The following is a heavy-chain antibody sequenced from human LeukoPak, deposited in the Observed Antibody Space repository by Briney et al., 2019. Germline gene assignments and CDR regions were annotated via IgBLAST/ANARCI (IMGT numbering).Heavy chain of an antibody. V-gene: IGHV3-23*01. D-gene: IGHD5-12*01. Sequence: GGSLRLSCAASGFTLRSYDMSWLRQVPGKGLEWVAATSGSGVNSYYADSVRGRFTISRDNSQNTLYLQMDSLRAEDTALYYCAKEYSGYDFDYWGQGTLVTVSS. CDR2: TSGSGVNS. CDR3: AKEYSGYDFDY. J-gene: IGHJ4*02. CDR1: GFTLRSYD.